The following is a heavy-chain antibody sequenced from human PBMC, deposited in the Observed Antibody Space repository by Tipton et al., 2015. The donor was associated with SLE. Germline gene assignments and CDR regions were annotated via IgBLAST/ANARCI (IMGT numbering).Heavy chain of an antibody. J-gene: IGHJ4*02. Sequence: LRLSCTVSGGSIRSGDYYWSWIRQHPGKGLEWIGYIHDSGATFYNPSLRSRSAISVDTSQNQFSLRLISVTAADTAVYYCARHLGASFDFWGQGILVTVSS. V-gene: IGHV4-31*02. CDR1: GGSIRSGDYY. CDR3: ARHLGASFDF. CDR2: IHDSGAT.